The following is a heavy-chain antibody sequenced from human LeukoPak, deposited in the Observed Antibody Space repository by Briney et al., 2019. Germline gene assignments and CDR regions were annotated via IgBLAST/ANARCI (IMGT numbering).Heavy chain of an antibody. Sequence: PSETLSLTCAVYGGSFSGYYWSWIRQPPGKGLEWIGEINHSGSTSYNPSLKSRVTISVDTSKNQFSLKLSSVTAADTAVYYCASSILGYCSGGSCYPHYWGQGTLVTVSS. CDR1: GGSFSGYY. J-gene: IGHJ4*02. D-gene: IGHD2-15*01. V-gene: IGHV4-34*01. CDR2: INHSGST. CDR3: ASSILGYCSGGSCYPHY.